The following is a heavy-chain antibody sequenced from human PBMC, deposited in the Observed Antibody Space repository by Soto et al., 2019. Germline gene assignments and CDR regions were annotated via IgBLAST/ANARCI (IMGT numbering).Heavy chain of an antibody. CDR1: GFTFSSYG. CDR3: ARDDRGGIGYCSGGSCSEVGDY. D-gene: IGHD2-15*01. J-gene: IGHJ4*02. V-gene: IGHV3-33*01. Sequence: PVGSLRLSCAASGFTFSSYGMHWVRQAPGKGLEWVAVIWYDGSNKYYADSVKGRFTISRDNSKNTLYLQMNSLRAEDTAVYYCARDDRGGIGYCSGGSCSEVGDYWGQGTLVTVSS. CDR2: IWYDGSNK.